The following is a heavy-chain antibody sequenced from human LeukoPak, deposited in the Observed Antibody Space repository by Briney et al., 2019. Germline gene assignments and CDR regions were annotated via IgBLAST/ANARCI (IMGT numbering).Heavy chain of an antibody. CDR1: GFTFDDYA. D-gene: IGHD3-9*01. CDR2: ISWNSGSI. CDR3: AKVESISRYFDWLRGAFDI. V-gene: IGHV3-9*01. Sequence: GESLRLSCAASGFTFDDYAMHWVRQAPGKGLEWVSGISWNSGSIGYADSVKGRFTISRDNAKNSLYLQMNSLRAEDTALYYCAKVESISRYFDWLRGAFDIWGQGTMVTVSS. J-gene: IGHJ3*02.